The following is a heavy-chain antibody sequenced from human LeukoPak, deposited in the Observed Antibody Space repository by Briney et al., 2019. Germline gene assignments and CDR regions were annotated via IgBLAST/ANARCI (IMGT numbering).Heavy chain of an antibody. CDR1: GYFISSGYY. J-gene: IGHJ4*02. Sequence: SETLSLTCAVSGYFISSGYYWGWIRQTPGKGLEWIGSIHHSGFTNYNPSLKSRVTISIDTSKNLFSLKLSSVTAADTAVYYCAWKYYFDSSGYFYVDSWGQGTLVTVSS. CDR2: IHHSGFT. V-gene: IGHV4-38-2*01. D-gene: IGHD3-22*01. CDR3: AWKYYFDSSGYFYVDS.